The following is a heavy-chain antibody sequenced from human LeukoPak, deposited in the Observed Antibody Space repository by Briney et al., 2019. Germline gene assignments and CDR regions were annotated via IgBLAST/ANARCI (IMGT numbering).Heavy chain of an antibody. CDR3: ARGDLDYDFWSGFDY. V-gene: IGHV3-7*01. J-gene: IGHJ4*02. CDR2: IKEDGSET. CDR1: GFIFKKYW. D-gene: IGHD3-3*01. Sequence: GESLRLSCAASGFIFKKYWMNWVRQVAGKGLECLANIKEDGSETYYADSVKGRFTISRDNPKNLLFLQINSLRVEDTAVYYCARGDLDYDFWSGFDYWGQGTLVTVSS.